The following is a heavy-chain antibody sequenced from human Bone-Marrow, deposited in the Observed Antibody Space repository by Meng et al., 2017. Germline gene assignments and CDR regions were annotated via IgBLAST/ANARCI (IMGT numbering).Heavy chain of an antibody. CDR3: ARIGWGSYTPFDY. CDR2: INAGNGNT. V-gene: IGHV1-3*01. J-gene: IGHJ4*02. D-gene: IGHD3-10*01. CDR1: GYTFTSYA. Sequence: ASVKVSCKASGYTFTSYAMHWVRQAPGQRREWMGWINAGNGNTKYSQKFQGRVTITRDTSASTAYMELSSLRSEGTAVYYCARIGWGSYTPFDYWGQGTRVTVSS.